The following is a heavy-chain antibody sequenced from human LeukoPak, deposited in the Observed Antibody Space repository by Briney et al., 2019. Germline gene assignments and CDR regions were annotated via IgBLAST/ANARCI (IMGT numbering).Heavy chain of an antibody. D-gene: IGHD5-12*01. CDR1: GYTFTSYG. Sequence: ASVKVSCKASGYTFTSYGISWVRQAPGQGLEWMGWISAYNGNTNYAQKLQGRVTMTTDTSTSTAYMELRGPRSDDTAVYYRARSDSGYDSGVDYWGQGTLVTVSS. V-gene: IGHV1-18*01. J-gene: IGHJ4*02. CDR3: ARSDSGYDSGVDY. CDR2: ISAYNGNT.